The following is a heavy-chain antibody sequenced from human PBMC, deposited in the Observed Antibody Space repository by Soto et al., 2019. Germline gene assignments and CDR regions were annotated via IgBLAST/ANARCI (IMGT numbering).Heavy chain of an antibody. CDR2: IIPIFGTA. V-gene: IGHV1-69*01. Sequence: QVQLVQSGAEVKKPGSSVKVSCQASGGTFRSYAISWVRQAPGQGLEWLGGIIPIFGTANYVQKFQGSVTINEDESTSTVYLELSSLRSEDTAVYYCARGYYGGNPFNWLDPWGQGTLVTVSS. CDR3: ARGYYGGNPFNWLDP. CDR1: GGTFRSYA. D-gene: IGHD4-17*01. J-gene: IGHJ5*02.